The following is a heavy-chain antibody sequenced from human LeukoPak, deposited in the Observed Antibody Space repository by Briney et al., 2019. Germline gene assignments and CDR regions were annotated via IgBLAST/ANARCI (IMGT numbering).Heavy chain of an antibody. D-gene: IGHD2-15*01. J-gene: IGHJ4*02. V-gene: IGHV3-48*04. CDR3: ARAVAAKGDYFDY. CDR2: ISSRSSTT. CDR1: GFSFSSYS. Sequence: GGSLRLSCAASGFSFSSYSMNWVRQAPGKGLEWVSFISSRSSTTYYGDSVKGRFTISRDNAKNSLYLQMNSLRVEDTAVYYCARAVAAKGDYFDYWGQGTLVTVSS.